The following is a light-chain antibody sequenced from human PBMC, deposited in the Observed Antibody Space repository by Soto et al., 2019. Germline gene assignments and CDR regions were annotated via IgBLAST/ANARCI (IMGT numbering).Light chain of an antibody. CDR1: QDIRND. CDR3: LHDYNYPRT. J-gene: IGKJ1*01. V-gene: IGKV1-6*01. CDR2: DAS. Sequence: AIQMTQSPSSLSASVGDRVTITCRASQDIRNDLGWYQQKPGKAPQLLIFDASNLQGGVPSRFSGSGSGTDFTLTISSLQPEDFATYYCLHDYNYPRTFGQGTKVEIK.